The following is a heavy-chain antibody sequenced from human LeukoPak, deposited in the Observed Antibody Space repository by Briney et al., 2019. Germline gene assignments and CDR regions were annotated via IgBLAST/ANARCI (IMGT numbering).Heavy chain of an antibody. CDR3: ARGWGFIVGATRGDAFDI. CDR1: GGTFTSCG. D-gene: IGHD1-26*01. J-gene: IGHJ3*02. Sequence: GASEKVSHKAFGGTFTSCGISWVRQAPGQGLEWMGRIIPIFGTANYAQKFQARVTLPPDDSTRTAYMELSSLRSEDTAVYYCARGWGFIVGATRGDAFDIWGQGTMVTVSS. V-gene: IGHV1-69*13. CDR2: IIPIFGTA.